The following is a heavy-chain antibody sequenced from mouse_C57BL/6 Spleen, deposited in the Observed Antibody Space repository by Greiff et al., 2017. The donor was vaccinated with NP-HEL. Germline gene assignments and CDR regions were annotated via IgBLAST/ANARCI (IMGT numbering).Heavy chain of an antibody. CDR1: GYTFTSYW. CDR2: IDPSDSYT. J-gene: IGHJ1*03. D-gene: IGHD1-1*01. V-gene: IGHV1-69*01. CDR3: ARAKDYGSSWYFDV. Sequence: VQLQQPGAELVMPGASVKLSCKASGYTFTSYWMHWVKQRPGQGLEWIGEIDPSDSYTNYNQKFKGKSTLTVDKSSSTAYMQLSSLTSEDSAVYYCARAKDYGSSWYFDVWGTGTTVTVSS.